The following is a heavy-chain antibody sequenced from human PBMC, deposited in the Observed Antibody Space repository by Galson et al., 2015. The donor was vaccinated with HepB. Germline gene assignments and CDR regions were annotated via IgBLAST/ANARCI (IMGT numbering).Heavy chain of an antibody. J-gene: IGHJ4*02. Sequence: SETLSLTCTVSGGSISNYYWSWIRQPPGKGLEWIGYIYYSGSTNYNPSLKSRVTISVDTSKNQFSLKLSSVTAADTAVYYCARLAFVDDFWSGYYTLDYWGQGTLVTVSS. CDR2: IYYSGST. D-gene: IGHD3-3*01. CDR3: ARLAFVDDFWSGYYTLDY. V-gene: IGHV4-59*08. CDR1: GGSISNYY.